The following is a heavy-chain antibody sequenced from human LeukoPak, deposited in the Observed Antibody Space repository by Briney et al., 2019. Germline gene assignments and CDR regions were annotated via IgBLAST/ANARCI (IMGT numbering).Heavy chain of an antibody. J-gene: IGHJ4*02. CDR3: TRMTTGHDY. D-gene: IGHD4-17*01. V-gene: IGHV4-34*01. CDR2: INHSGYT. CDR1: GFTFSSYA. Sequence: GSLRLSCAGSGFTFSSYAMSWVRQAPGKGLEWIGEINHSGYTNDSPSLKSRVTLSIDTSRKQFSLNLRSVTVADTGIYYCTRMTTGHDYWGQGTLVTVSS.